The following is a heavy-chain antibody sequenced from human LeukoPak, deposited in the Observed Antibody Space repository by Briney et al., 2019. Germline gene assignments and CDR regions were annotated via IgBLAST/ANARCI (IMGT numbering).Heavy chain of an antibody. Sequence: SETLSLTRTVSGGSISSYYWSWIRLPPGKGRGWIGYIYYSGSTNYNPSLKSRVTISVDTSKNQFSLKLSSVTAADTAVYYWARARLHYDILTGSPDAFDIWGQGTMVTVSS. V-gene: IGHV4-59*12. CDR3: ARARLHYDILTGSPDAFDI. CDR2: IYYSGST. CDR1: GGSISSYY. J-gene: IGHJ3*02. D-gene: IGHD3-9*01.